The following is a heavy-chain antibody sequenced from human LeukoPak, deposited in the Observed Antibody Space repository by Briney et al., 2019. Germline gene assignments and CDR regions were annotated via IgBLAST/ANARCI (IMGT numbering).Heavy chain of an antibody. Sequence: ASVKVSCKASGYTFTSYGMTWVRQAPGHGLEWMGWISAYNRKTNYAQKLQGRVTMTTDTSTSTAYMELRSLRSDDTAVYYCAGQVDIGMALPDYWGQGTLVTVSS. V-gene: IGHV1-18*01. D-gene: IGHD5-18*01. CDR2: ISAYNRKT. CDR1: GYTFTSYG. J-gene: IGHJ4*02. CDR3: AGQVDIGMALPDY.